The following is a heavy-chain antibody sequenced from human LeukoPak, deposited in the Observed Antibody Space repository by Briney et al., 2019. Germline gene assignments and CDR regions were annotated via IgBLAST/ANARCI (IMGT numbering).Heavy chain of an antibody. Sequence: PGGSLRLSCAASGFTVSSNFMIWVRQAPGKGLEWVSLIYSGGTTYYADSVKGRFTISRDNSKSTLDFQMDSLRAEDTAVYYCASGQGYCSGGSCHSGWFDPWGQGTLVTVSS. D-gene: IGHD2-15*01. V-gene: IGHV3-66*01. CDR2: IYSGGTT. CDR1: GFTVSSNF. J-gene: IGHJ5*02. CDR3: ASGQGYCSGGSCHSGWFDP.